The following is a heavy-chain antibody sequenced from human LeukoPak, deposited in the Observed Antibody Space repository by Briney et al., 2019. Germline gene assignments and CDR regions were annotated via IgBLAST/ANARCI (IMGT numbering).Heavy chain of an antibody. CDR3: AKIWLKKGGYCSGGYCYFDY. D-gene: IGHD2-15*01. V-gene: IGHV1-2*06. J-gene: IGHJ4*02. CDR1: GYTFTDYF. CDR2: INPNSGGT. Sequence: VSVKVSCKASGYTFTDYFIHWVRQAPGQGLEWMGRINPNSGGTNYAQKFQDRVTMTRDTSINTAYMELSRLRSDDTAVYYCAKIWLKKGGYCSGGYCYFDYWGQGTLVTVSS.